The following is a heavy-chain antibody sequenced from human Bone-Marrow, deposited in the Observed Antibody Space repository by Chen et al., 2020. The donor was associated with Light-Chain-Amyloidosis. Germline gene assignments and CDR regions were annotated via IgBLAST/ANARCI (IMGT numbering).Heavy chain of an antibody. Sequence: VQLVESGGGLVQPGGSLKISCAASGFTFGTYSLTWVRQAPGKGLEWLSYISANGNAIFYAASVRGRFTISRDNANRSLYLQMRNLRVEDTAVYYCARDSGESAADDFWGQGTLVTVSS. D-gene: IGHD6-13*01. J-gene: IGHJ4*02. CDR2: ISANGNAI. V-gene: IGHV3-48*01. CDR3: ARDSGESAADDF. CDR1: GFTFGTYS.